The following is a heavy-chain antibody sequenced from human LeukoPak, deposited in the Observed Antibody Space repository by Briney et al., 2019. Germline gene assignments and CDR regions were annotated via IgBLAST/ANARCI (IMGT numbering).Heavy chain of an antibody. CDR2: ISGSGGST. CDR1: GFTFSSYA. J-gene: IGHJ4*02. V-gene: IGHV3-23*01. Sequence: GGSLRLSCAASGFTFSSYAVSWVRQAPGKGLEWVSAISGSGGSTYYADSVKGRFTISRDNSKNTLYLQMNSLRAEDTAVYYCAKAVWIQLWFDYWGQGTLVTVSS. D-gene: IGHD5-18*01. CDR3: AKAVWIQLWFDY.